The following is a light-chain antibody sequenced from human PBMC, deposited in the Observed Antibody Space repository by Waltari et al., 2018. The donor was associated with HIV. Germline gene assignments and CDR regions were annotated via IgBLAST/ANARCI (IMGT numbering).Light chain of an antibody. CDR1: TSDLGAYNF. J-gene: IGLJ2*01. CDR2: EVN. V-gene: IGLV2-14*01. Sequence: SALTQPASVSGSPGQSITISCTGTTSDLGAYNFVSWYQPHPGTAPKLIIFEVNDRPSGVSTRYSGSKSGNTASLTISGLQPDDEGDYYCSSYSNNSTLVIFGGGTKLTVL. CDR3: SSYSNNSTLVI.